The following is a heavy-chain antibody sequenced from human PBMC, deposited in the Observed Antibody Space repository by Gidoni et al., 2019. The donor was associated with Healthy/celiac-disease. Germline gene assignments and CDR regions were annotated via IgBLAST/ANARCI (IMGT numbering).Heavy chain of an antibody. D-gene: IGHD2-2*01. CDR2: IWYDGSNK. CDR3: ARDHSPHSYYADAFDI. V-gene: IGHV3-33*01. J-gene: IGHJ3*02. Sequence: QVQLVESGGGVVQPGRSLRLSCAASGFTFSSYGMHWVRQAPGKGLEWVAVIWYDGSNKYYADSVKGRFTISRDNSKNTLYLQMNSLRAEDTAVYYCARDHSPHSYYADAFDIWGQGTMVTVSS. CDR1: GFTFSSYG.